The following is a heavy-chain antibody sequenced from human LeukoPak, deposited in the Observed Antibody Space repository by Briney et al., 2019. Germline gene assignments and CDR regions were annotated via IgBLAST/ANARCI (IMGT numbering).Heavy chain of an antibody. CDR2: MNPNSGNT. J-gene: IGHJ4*02. CDR3: VRGRAIAVAGIRYFDY. CDR1: GYTFTSYD. V-gene: IGHV1-8*01. D-gene: IGHD6-19*01. Sequence: ASVKVSCKASGYTFTSYDINWVRQATGQGLEWMGWMNPNSGNTGYAQKFQGRVTMTRNTSISTAYMELSSLRSEDTAVYYCVRGRAIAVAGIRYFDYWGQGTLVTVSS.